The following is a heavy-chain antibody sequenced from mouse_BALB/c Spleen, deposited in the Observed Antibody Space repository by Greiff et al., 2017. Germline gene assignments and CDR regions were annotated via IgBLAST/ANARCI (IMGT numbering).Heavy chain of an antibody. CDR3: ARDGATGLYYFDY. CDR2: IYPGDGDT. J-gene: IGHJ2*01. D-gene: IGHD3-1*01. V-gene: IGHV1-82*01. Sequence: VQLQQSGPELVKPGASVKISCKASGYAFSSSWMNWVKQRPGQGLEWIGRIYPGDGDTNYNGKFKGKATLTADKSSSTAYMQLSSLTSVDSAVYFCARDGATGLYYFDYWGQGTTLTVSS. CDR1: GYAFSSSW.